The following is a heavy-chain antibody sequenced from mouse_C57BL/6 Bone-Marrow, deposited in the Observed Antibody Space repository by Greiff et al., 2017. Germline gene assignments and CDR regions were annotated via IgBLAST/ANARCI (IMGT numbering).Heavy chain of an antibody. CDR1: GYAFTTYL. V-gene: IGHV1-54*01. Sequence: QVQLKESGAELVRPGTSVKVSCKASGYAFTTYLIEWVKQRPGQGLEWIGVINPGSGGTNYNEKFKGKATLTADKSSSTAYMQLSSLTSEDSAVYFCARDYGSSPAYWGQGTLVTVSA. J-gene: IGHJ3*01. CDR2: INPGSGGT. CDR3: ARDYGSSPAY. D-gene: IGHD1-1*01.